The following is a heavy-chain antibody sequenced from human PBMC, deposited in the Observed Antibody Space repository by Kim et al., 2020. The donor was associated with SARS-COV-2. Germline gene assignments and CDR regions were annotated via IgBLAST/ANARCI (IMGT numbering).Heavy chain of an antibody. CDR3: ARVDYGDWGREEDV. Sequence: KCQGRVTITADNSTSTAYMELSSLRSEDTAVYYCARVDYGDWGREEDVWGQGTTVTVSS. D-gene: IGHD4-17*01. V-gene: IGHV1-69*02. J-gene: IGHJ6*02.